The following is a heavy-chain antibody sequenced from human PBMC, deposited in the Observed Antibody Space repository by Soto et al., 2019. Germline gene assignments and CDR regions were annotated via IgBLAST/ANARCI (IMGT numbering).Heavy chain of an antibody. V-gene: IGHV1-69*02. D-gene: IGHD1-1*01. CDR2: IIPILGIA. CDR1: GGTFSIYT. CDR3: ARGRRNRTYYYYYMDV. Sequence: GASVKVSCKASGGTFSIYTISWVRQAPGQGLEWMGRIIPILGIANYAQKFQGRVTMTRNTSISTAYMELSSLRSEDTAVYYCARGRRNRTYYYYYMDVWGKGTTVTVSS. J-gene: IGHJ6*03.